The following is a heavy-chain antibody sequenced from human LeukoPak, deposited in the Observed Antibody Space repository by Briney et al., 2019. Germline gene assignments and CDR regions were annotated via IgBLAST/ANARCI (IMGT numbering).Heavy chain of an antibody. CDR3: ARDPRWLTPDCTSTSCYENYFDP. D-gene: IGHD2-2*01. CDR1: GYSISSGYQ. V-gene: IGHV4-38-2*02. CDR2: IYHSGSA. J-gene: IGHJ5*02. Sequence: SETLSLTCAASGYSISSGYQWAWIRQSPGKGLEGIGSIYHSGSAHYNPSLKSRVTISVETSKNQFSLKMYSVTAADTAVYYCARDPRWLTPDCTSTSCYENYFDPWGQGTLVTVSS.